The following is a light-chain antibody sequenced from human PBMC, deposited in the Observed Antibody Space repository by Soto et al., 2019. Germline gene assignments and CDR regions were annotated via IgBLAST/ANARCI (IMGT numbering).Light chain of an antibody. CDR2: KAS. V-gene: IGKV1-5*03. CDR1: QSISSW. CDR3: QQLHGYPIT. J-gene: IGKJ5*01. Sequence: DIQVTQPPCSLSPSVGDRVTITCRASQSISSWLAWYEQKPAKAPTLLIYKASTLKSGVTSRFSGSGSGTHFTLTISSLQPEDFATYYCQQLHGYPITFGQGTRLEI.